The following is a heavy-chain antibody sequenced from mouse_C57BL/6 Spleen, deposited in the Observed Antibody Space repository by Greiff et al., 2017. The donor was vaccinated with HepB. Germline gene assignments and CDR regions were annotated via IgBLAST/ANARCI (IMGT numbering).Heavy chain of an antibody. V-gene: IGHV2-2*01. D-gene: IGHD1-1*01. CDR2: IWSGGST. Sequence: VQGVESGPGLVQPSQSLSITCTVSGFSLTSYGVHWVRQSPGKGLEWLGVIWSGGSTDYNAAFISRLSISKDNSKSQVFFKMNSLQADDTAIYYCARNFITTVVASGAMDYWGQGTSVTVSS. CDR3: ARNFITTVVASGAMDY. J-gene: IGHJ4*01. CDR1: GFSLTSYG.